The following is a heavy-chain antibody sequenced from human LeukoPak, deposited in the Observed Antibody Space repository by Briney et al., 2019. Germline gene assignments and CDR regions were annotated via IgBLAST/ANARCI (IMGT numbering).Heavy chain of an antibody. CDR2: LHDGGST. CDR1: GDSLGSSCFY. Sequence: PSETLSLNCTVSGDSLGSSCFYWGWIRQPPGKGLEWIGTLHDGGSTYYRPSLKSRVTISADTSKNQFSLRLSSVTAADTAVYYCARARGHKIFGVVTKSLWFDPWGQGTLVTVSS. J-gene: IGHJ5*02. CDR3: ARARGHKIFGVVTKSLWFDP. V-gene: IGHV4-39*01. D-gene: IGHD3-3*01.